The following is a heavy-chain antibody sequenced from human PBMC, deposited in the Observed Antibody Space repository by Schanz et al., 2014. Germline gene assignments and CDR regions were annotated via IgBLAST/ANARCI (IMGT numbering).Heavy chain of an antibody. Sequence: EVQLVESGGGFVQPGGSLRLSCAASGLTLSDYWMHWVRQAPGKGPEWISHIRADGRMTNYAASVEGRFTISRDVAKNTLYLQMFSLSAEDMGVYYCAGGKTTGLAYWGQGTQVAVSS. J-gene: IGHJ4*02. D-gene: IGHD4-4*01. CDR1: GLTLSDYW. V-gene: IGHV3-74*01. CDR3: AGGKTTGLAY. CDR2: IRADGRMT.